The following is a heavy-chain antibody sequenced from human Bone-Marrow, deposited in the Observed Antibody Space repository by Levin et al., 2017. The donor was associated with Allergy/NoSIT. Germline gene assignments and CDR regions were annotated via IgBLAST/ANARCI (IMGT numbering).Heavy chain of an antibody. Sequence: GESLKISCKASGYIFTNYGVTWVRQAPGEGLEWLGWISAYNGDTNFAQKVQERVTLTTDTSTGTAYMELRSLTSEDTAVYYCARGGVPHGRSGGWFDLWGQGTLVTVSS. D-gene: IGHD1-26*01. CDR1: GYIFTNYG. CDR2: ISAYNGDT. V-gene: IGHV1-18*01. J-gene: IGHJ5*02. CDR3: ARGGVPHGRSGGWFDL.